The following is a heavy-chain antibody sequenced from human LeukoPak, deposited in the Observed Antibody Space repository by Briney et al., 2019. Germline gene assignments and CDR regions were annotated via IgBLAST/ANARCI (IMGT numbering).Heavy chain of an antibody. CDR2: ISFSGSMI. J-gene: IGHJ4*02. D-gene: IGHD2-15*01. Sequence: PGGSLRLSCAASGFTFSDHYISWIRQAPGKGLEWVSWISFSGSMIKYADSVKGRFTISRDNTKNSLYLLVNNLRAEDTAIYYCARDRPTGASRVFVVQWGQGTPVTVSS. CDR3: ARDRPTGASRVFVVQ. V-gene: IGHV3-11*04. CDR1: GFTFSDHY.